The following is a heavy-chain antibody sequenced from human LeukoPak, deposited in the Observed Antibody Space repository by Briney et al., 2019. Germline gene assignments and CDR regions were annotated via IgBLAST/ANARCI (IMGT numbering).Heavy chain of an antibody. CDR2: IYYSGST. D-gene: IGHD3-3*01. CDR1: GGSISSHY. Sequence: MSSETLSLTCTLSGGSISSHYWSWIRQPPGKGLEWIGYIYYSGSTNYNPSLKSRVTISVDTSKNQFSLKLSSVTAADTAVYYCARELGRGDGYMDVWGKGTTVTVSS. V-gene: IGHV4-59*11. CDR3: ARELGRGDGYMDV. J-gene: IGHJ6*03.